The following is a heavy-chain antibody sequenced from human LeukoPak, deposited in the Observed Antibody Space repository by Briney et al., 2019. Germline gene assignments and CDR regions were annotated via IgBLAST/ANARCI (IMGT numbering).Heavy chain of an antibody. CDR2: IYYSGTT. Sequence: PSETLSLTCTVSGGSISSSTYFWGWIRQPPGKVLEWIGNIYYSGTTYYNPSLKSRITISIDKSKNQFSLKLSSVTAADTAVYHCATILRTGCHPFDIWGQGTMVTVSS. J-gene: IGHJ3*02. CDR1: GGSISSSTYF. D-gene: IGHD6-19*01. CDR3: ATILRTGCHPFDI. V-gene: IGHV4-39*07.